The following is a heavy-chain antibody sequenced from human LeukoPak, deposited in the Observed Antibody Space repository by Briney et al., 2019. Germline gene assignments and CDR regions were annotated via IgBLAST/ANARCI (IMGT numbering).Heavy chain of an antibody. Sequence: GGSLRLSYAASGFTVSDNYMSWVRQAPGKGLEWVSVIYGAGRTYYADSVKGRFTISRDNSKNTLYLEMNSLRAEDTAVYYCARDSRRAFDIWGQGTMVTVSS. V-gene: IGHV3-66*01. J-gene: IGHJ3*02. CDR3: ARDSRRAFDI. CDR1: GFTVSDNY. CDR2: IYGAGRT.